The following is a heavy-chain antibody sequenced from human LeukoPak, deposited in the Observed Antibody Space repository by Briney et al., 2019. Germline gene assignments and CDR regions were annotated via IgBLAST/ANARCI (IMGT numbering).Heavy chain of an antibody. CDR2: MNSDGGST. J-gene: IGHJ4*02. D-gene: IGHD3-16*02. CDR1: GFTFSSYW. CDR3: AKPGVDYVWGSYRPYYFDY. Sequence: PGGSLRLSCAASGFTFSSYWMHWVRQAPGKGLVWVSRMNSDGGSTTYADSVKGRFTISRDNSKNTLYLQMNSLRAEDTAVYYCAKPGVDYVWGSYRPYYFDYWGQGTLVTVSS. V-gene: IGHV3-74*01.